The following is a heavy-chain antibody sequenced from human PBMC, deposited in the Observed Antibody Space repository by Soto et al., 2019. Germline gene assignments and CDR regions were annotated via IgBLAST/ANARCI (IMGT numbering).Heavy chain of an antibody. D-gene: IGHD3-16*01. CDR1: GYTFISNA. CDR2: INTVNGNT. CDR3: ARGAYPPGSKYFFGMDV. Sequence: QVQLVQSGAEVKMPGASVKLSCKAFGYTFISNAMHWVRQAPGQRLEWMGWINTVNGNTKYSQTFRGRVTINRDTSGSPVYMVFSGLRSDDTAVYYCARGAYPPGSKYFFGMDVWGLVTTVSVS. J-gene: IGHJ6*02. V-gene: IGHV1-3*04.